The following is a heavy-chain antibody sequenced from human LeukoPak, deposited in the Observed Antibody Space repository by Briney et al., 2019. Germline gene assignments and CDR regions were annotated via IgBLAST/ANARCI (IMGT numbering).Heavy chain of an antibody. CDR2: IYQSGGT. D-gene: IGHD3-3*01. CDR3: ARIPIFGVDKHWYFDL. V-gene: IGHV4-38-2*02. Sequence: SPSETLSLTCTVSGYSISSGSYWGWIRQPPGKGLEWIGSIYQSGGTYYNPSLKSRVTISLDKSKNYFSLRLSSVTAADTAVYYCARIPIFGVDKHWYFDLWGRGTLVTVSS. CDR1: GYSISSGSY. J-gene: IGHJ2*01.